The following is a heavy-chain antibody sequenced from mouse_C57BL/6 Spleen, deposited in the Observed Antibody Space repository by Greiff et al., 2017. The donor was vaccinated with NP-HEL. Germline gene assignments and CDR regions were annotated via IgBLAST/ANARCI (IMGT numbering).Heavy chain of an antibody. D-gene: IGHD1-1*01. J-gene: IGHJ3*01. CDR3: ARKDYGSSYGFAY. CDR1: GYSITSGYY. CDR2: ISYDGSN. V-gene: IGHV3-6*01. Sequence: DVKLQESGPGLVKPSQSLSLTCSVTGYSITSGYYWNWIRQFPGNKLEWMGYISYDGSNNYNPSLKNRISITRDTSKNQFFLKLNSVTTEDTATYYCARKDYGSSYGFAYWGQGTLVTVSA.